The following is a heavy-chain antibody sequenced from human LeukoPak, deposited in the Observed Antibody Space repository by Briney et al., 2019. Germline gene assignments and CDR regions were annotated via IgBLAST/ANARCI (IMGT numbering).Heavy chain of an antibody. V-gene: IGHV3-7*01. CDR1: GFTFSSYW. D-gene: IGHD3-22*01. Sequence: GGSMRLSCAASGFTFSSYWMSWVRQAPGKGLEWVANIKQDGSEKYYGDSVKGRFTISRDNAKNSLYLQMNSLRAEDTAVYYCARPLWSYDSSGNEYFQHWGQGTLVTVSS. CDR3: ARPLWSYDSSGNEYFQH. J-gene: IGHJ1*01. CDR2: IKQDGSEK.